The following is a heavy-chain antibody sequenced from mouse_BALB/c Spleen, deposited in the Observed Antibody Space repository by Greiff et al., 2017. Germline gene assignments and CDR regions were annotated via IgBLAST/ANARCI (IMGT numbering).Heavy chain of an antibody. D-gene: IGHD2-1*01. CDR3: ARPRGNVFAY. CDR2: INPSTGYT. CDR1: GYTFTSYW. V-gene: IGHV1-7*01. J-gene: IGHJ3*01. Sequence: QVQLKESGAELAKPGASVKMSCKASGYTFTSYWMHWVKQRPGQGLEWIGYINPSTGYTEYNQKFKDKATLTADKSSSTAYMQLSSLTSEDSAVYYCARPRGNVFAYWGQGTLVTVSA.